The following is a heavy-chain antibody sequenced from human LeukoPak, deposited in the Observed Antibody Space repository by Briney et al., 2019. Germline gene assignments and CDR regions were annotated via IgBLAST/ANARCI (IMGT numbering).Heavy chain of an antibody. J-gene: IGHJ6*03. CDR2: ISAYNGNT. CDR3: ARARGCTNGVCYTGYYCYYMDV. D-gene: IGHD2-8*01. Sequence: ASVKVSCKASGYTFTSYGISWVRQAPGQGLEWMGWISAYNGNTNYAQKLQGRVTMTTDTSTSTAYMELRSLRSEDTAVYYCARARGCTNGVCYTGYYCYYMDVWGKGTTVTVSS. CDR1: GYTFTSYG. V-gene: IGHV1-18*01.